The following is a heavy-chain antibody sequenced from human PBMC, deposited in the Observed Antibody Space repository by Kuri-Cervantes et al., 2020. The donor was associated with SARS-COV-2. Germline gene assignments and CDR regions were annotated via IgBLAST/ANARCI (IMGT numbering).Heavy chain of an antibody. D-gene: IGHD2-8*01. CDR1: GGTFSSYT. J-gene: IGHJ1*01. CDR3: ARSCTYARCSEYFQH. V-gene: IGHV1-69*02. Sequence: SVKVSCKASGGTFSSYTISWVRQAPGQGLEWMGRIIPILGIANYAQKFQGRVTITADKSTSTAYMELSSLRSEDTAVYYCARSCTYARCSEYFQHWGQGTLVTVSS. CDR2: IIPILGIA.